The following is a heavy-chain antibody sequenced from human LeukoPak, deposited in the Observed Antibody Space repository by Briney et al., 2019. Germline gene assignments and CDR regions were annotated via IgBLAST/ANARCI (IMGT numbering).Heavy chain of an antibody. J-gene: IGHJ5*01. CDR2: IKHDGSDK. CDR3: ARDIDWLDC. CDR1: GFTFSHYW. Sequence: PGGSLRLSCAASGFTFSHYWMSWVRQAPGKGLEWVANIKHDGSDKFHVDSVKGRFTISRDNANNSLYLQMNSLRAEDTAVYYCARDIDWLDCWGQGTLVTVSS. V-gene: IGHV3-7*01. D-gene: IGHD2-15*01.